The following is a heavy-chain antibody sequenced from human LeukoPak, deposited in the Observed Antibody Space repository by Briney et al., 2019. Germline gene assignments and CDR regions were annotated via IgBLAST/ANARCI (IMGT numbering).Heavy chain of an antibody. Sequence: SETLSLTCTVSDYSISSGYFRTWIRQPPGKGLEWIGSIFHTGSSYYNPSLKSPVAISVDTSKNQFSLELSSVTAADTAVYYCARDLGLTISDNWFDPWGQGTLVTVSS. CDR3: ARDLGLTISDNWFDP. CDR2: IFHTGSS. V-gene: IGHV4-38-2*02. J-gene: IGHJ5*02. D-gene: IGHD3-3*01. CDR1: DYSISSGYF.